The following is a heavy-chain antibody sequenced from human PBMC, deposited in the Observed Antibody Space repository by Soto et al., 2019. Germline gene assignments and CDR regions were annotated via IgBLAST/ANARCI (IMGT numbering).Heavy chain of an antibody. J-gene: IGHJ6*02. CDR2: ISSNGNYL. CDR1: GFTFSRYT. D-gene: IGHD1-26*01. Sequence: VGSLRLSCSASGFTFSRYTMNWVRQAPGKGLEWVSSISSNGNYLYYADSVKGRFTISRDNAQNSLYLQLTTLKAADTAVYFCVREHEELVIQPFYGLDVWGLGTTVTVSS. V-gene: IGHV3-21*01. CDR3: VREHEELVIQPFYGLDV.